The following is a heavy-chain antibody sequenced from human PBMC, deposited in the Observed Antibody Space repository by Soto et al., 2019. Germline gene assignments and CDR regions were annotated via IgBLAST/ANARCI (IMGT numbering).Heavy chain of an antibody. J-gene: IGHJ4*02. CDR1: GFPFRNFA. Sequence: AGGSLRLSCAASGFPFRNFAMAWVRQAPGKGLEWVSIISNSGSSTYHGDSVKGRFTTSRDNSKGTLSLHMRGVRIDDTAVYFCVRADLLWDSFDLWGQGTLVTVSS. CDR2: ISNSGSST. V-gene: IGHV3-23*05. D-gene: IGHD2-2*01. CDR3: VRADLLWDSFDL.